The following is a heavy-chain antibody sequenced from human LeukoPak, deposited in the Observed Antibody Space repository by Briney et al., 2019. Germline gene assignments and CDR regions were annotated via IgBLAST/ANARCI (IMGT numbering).Heavy chain of an antibody. D-gene: IGHD3-16*01. J-gene: IGHJ4*02. CDR2: INHSGST. CDR3: ARGLTPTYYFDY. V-gene: IGHV4-34*01. CDR1: GGSFSGYY. Sequence: SETLSLTCAVYGGSFSGYYWSWIRQPPGKGLEWIWEINHSGSTNYNPSLKSRVTISVDTSKNQFSLKLSSVTAADTAVYYCARGLTPTYYFDYWGQGTLVTVSS.